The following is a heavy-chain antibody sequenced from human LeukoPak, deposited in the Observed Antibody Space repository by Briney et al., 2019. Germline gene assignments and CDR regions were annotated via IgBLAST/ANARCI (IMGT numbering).Heavy chain of an antibody. D-gene: IGHD2-15*01. Sequence: SVKVSCKASGGTFTSYTINWVRQAPGQGLEWRGRLIPILGIANYAQKFQHRVTITGDKSTSTAYMQLSSMRAEDTAVYYCARVMYCSGGSCYSGGFGWFDPWGQGTLVTVSS. CDR3: ARVMYCSGGSCYSGGFGWFDP. J-gene: IGHJ5*02. V-gene: IGHV1-69*02. CDR2: LIPILGIA. CDR1: GGTFTSYT.